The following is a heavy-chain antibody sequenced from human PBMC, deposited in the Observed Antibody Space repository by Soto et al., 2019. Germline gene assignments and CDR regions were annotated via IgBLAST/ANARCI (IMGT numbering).Heavy chain of an antibody. CDR1: GYTFTSYG. V-gene: IGHV1-18*01. CDR3: ATRSPAFDY. Sequence: QVQLVQSGPEVKKPGASVKVSCKTSGYTFTSYGISWVRQAPGQGLEWMGWITTDKVKTNYAQKFQGRVTMTTDTSTSTADMELRSLRSDDTAVYYCATRSPAFDYWGQGTLVTVSS. J-gene: IGHJ4*02. CDR2: ITTDKVKT.